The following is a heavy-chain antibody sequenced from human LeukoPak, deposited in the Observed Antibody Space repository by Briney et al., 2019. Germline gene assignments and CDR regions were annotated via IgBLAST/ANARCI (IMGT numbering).Heavy chain of an antibody. D-gene: IGHD3-10*01. Sequence: SETLSLTCTVSGGSISSYYWSWIRQPAGTALEWIGRIYTSGTITYNPSLKSRVTMSVDTSKNQFSLKLSSVAAADTAVYYCARDSGTTGEVKFDPWGQGTLVTVSS. J-gene: IGHJ5*02. CDR1: GGSISSYY. CDR3: ARDSGTTGEVKFDP. CDR2: IYTSGTI. V-gene: IGHV4-4*07.